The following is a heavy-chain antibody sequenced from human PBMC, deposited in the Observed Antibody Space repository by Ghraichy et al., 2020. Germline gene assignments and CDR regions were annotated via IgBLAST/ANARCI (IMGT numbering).Heavy chain of an antibody. Sequence: GGSLRLSCAASGFTFSSYGMHWVRQAPGKGLEWVAFIRYDGSNKYYADSVKGRFTISRDNSKNTLYLQMNSLRAEDTAVYYCAKDLDIVVVVAAQIYYYYGMDVWGQGTTVTVSS. D-gene: IGHD2-15*01. CDR1: GFTFSSYG. CDR2: IRYDGSNK. CDR3: AKDLDIVVVVAAQIYYYYGMDV. V-gene: IGHV3-30*02. J-gene: IGHJ6*02.